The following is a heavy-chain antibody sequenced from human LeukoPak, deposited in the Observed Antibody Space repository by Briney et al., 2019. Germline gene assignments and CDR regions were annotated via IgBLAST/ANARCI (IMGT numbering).Heavy chain of an antibody. D-gene: IGHD5-24*01. Sequence: SETLSLTCTVSGGSISSGGYYWSWIRQHPGKGLEWIGYIYYSGSTYYNPSLKSRVTISVDTSKNQFSLKLSSVTAADTAVYYCARGTWGDGYNFDYWGQGTLVTVSS. CDR3: ARGTWGDGYNFDY. J-gene: IGHJ4*02. CDR2: IYYSGST. CDR1: GGSISSGGYY. V-gene: IGHV4-31*03.